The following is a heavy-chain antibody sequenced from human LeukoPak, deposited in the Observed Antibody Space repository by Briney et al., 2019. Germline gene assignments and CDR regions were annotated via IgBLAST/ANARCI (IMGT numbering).Heavy chain of an antibody. J-gene: IGHJ4*02. CDR1: GGSITNYA. D-gene: IGHD2-15*01. V-gene: IGHV1-69*06. CDR2: ITPLLDST. CDR3: TRLVAGGFDS. Sequence: ASVMVSCKFSGGSITNYAISWVRQAPGQGLDWMGRITPLLDSTNYAPKFQGRVTITADKSTNTAFMELSSLTSEDTAMYFCTRLVAGGFDSWGQGSLVTVSS.